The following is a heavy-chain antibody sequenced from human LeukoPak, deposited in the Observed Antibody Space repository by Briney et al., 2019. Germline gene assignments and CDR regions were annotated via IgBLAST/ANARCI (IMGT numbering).Heavy chain of an antibody. D-gene: IGHD5-18*01. J-gene: IGHJ4*02. CDR1: GYTFTGYY. V-gene: IGHV1-2*02. CDR2: INPNSGGT. CDR3: AATWIQLWLIRY. Sequence: GASVRVSCKASGYTFTGYYMHWVRQAPGQGLEWMGWINPNSGGTNYAQKFQGRVTMTRDASISTAYMELSRLRSDDTAVYYCAATWIQLWLIRYWGQGTLVTVSS.